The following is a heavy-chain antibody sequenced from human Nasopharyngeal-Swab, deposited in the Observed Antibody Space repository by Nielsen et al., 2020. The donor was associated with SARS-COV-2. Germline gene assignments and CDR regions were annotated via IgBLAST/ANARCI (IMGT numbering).Heavy chain of an antibody. CDR3: AKDKAYTGLITMGTSDAFDI. CDR1: GFTFSSYA. J-gene: IGHJ3*02. V-gene: IGHV3-23*01. Sequence: GGSLRLSCAASGFTFSSYAMSWVRQAPGKGLEWVSAISGSGGSTSYADSVKGRFTISRDNSKNTLYLQMNSLRAEDTAVYYCAKDKAYTGLITMGTSDAFDIWGQGTMVTVSS. CDR2: ISGSGGST. D-gene: IGHD3-10*01.